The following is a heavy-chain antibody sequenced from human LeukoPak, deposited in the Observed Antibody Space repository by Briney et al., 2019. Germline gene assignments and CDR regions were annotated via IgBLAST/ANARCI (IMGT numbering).Heavy chain of an antibody. CDR1: GFTFSDYY. CDR3: ARALADSRGYYLGFDY. Sequence: GGPLRLSCVASGFTFSDYYMGWIREAPEKGLEWISYITDNGGAMFYADSLKGRLTIFRDNDKKSLYLQMNSLRPDDTALYYCARALADSRGYYLGFDYWGQGTLVTVSS. J-gene: IGHJ4*02. CDR2: ITDNGGAM. V-gene: IGHV3-11*04. D-gene: IGHD3-22*01.